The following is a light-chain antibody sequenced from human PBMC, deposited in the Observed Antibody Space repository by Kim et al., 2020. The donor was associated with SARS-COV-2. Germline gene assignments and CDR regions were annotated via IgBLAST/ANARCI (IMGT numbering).Light chain of an antibody. CDR1: QDIRNE. CDR3: LQHNTYPIT. J-gene: IGKJ5*01. Sequence: ASVGDRVTITCGASQDIRNELGWYQQNPGRAPKRLSYGASRLQSGVPSRFSGSGSGTEFTLTISSLQPEDFATYFCLQHNTYPITFGQGTRLEIK. CDR2: GAS. V-gene: IGKV1-17*01.